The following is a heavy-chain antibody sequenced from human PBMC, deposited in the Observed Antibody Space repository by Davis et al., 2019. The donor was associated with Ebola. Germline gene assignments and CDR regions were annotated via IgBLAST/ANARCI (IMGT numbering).Heavy chain of an antibody. CDR2: ISSSSSTI. V-gene: IGHV3-48*02. CDR3: ARWDFFDY. Sequence: GESLKISCAASGFTFSSYAMSWVRQAPGKGLEWVSYISSSSSTIYYADSVKGRFTISRDNAKNSLYLQMNSLRDEDTAVYYCARWDFFDYWGQGNLVTVSS. J-gene: IGHJ4*02. CDR1: GFTFSSYA. D-gene: IGHD1-26*01.